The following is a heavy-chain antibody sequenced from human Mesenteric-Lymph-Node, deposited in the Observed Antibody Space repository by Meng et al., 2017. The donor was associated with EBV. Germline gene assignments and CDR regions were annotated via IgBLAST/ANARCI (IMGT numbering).Heavy chain of an antibody. CDR2: TYYRSKWYN. J-gene: IGHJ2*01. Sequence: QVQLQQSGPXLVKPXXXLTLTCVISGDSVSSSSAAWTWIRQSPSRGLEWLGRTYYRSKWYNDYAVFVKSRITINPDTSENQFSLQLNSVTPEDTAVYYCARGATSVFDLWGRGTLVTVSS. CDR3: ARGATSVFDL. V-gene: IGHV6-1*01. CDR1: GDSVSSSSAA.